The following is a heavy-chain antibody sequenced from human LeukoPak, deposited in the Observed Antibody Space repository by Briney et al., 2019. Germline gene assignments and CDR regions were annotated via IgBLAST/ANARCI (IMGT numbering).Heavy chain of an antibody. CDR1: GGSISSYY. CDR3: ARGELLAAFDI. J-gene: IGHJ3*02. CDR2: IYYSGST. V-gene: IGHV4-59*08. Sequence: SETLSLTCTVSGGSISSYYWSWIRQPPGKGLEWIGYIYYSGSTNYNPSLKSRVTISVDTSKNQFPLKLSSVTAADTAVYYCARGELLAAFDIWGQGTMVTVSS. D-gene: IGHD1-26*01.